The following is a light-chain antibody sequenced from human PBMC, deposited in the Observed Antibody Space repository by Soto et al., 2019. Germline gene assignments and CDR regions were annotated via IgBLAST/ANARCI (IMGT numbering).Light chain of an antibody. V-gene: IGLV1-51*01. Sequence: QSVLTQPPSVSAAPGQKVTISCSGSSSNIGNNYVSWYQQLPGTAPKPLMYDNNKRPSGIPDRFSGSKSGTSATLGITGLQTGDEADYYCGTWDGSLSAVVFGGGTKLTVL. J-gene: IGLJ2*01. CDR1: SSNIGNNY. CDR2: DNN. CDR3: GTWDGSLSAVV.